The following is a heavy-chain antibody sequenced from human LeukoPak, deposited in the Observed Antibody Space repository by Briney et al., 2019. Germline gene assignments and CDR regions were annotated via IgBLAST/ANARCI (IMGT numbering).Heavy chain of an antibody. CDR3: AKDRNDILTGHGPSGAEYFQH. CDR1: GFTFSSYA. V-gene: IGHV3-23*01. J-gene: IGHJ1*01. Sequence: GGSLRLSCAASGFTFSSYAMSWVRQAPGKGLEWVSAISGSGGSTYYADSVKGRFTISRDNSKNTLYLQMNSLRAEDTAVYYCAKDRNDILTGHGPSGAEYFQHWGRGTLVTVSS. CDR2: ISGSGGST. D-gene: IGHD3-9*01.